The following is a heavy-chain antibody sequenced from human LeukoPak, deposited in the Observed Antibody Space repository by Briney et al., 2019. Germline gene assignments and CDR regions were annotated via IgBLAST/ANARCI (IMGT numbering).Heavy chain of an antibody. V-gene: IGHV3-33*01. CDR2: IWNDGSNK. D-gene: IGHD5-24*01. CDR3: ARDGDGYNYGPDSPAPIDY. CDR1: GFTFSSYG. Sequence: GGSLRLSCAASGFTFSSYGMHWVRQAPGKGLEWVAVIWNDGSNKYYADSVKGRFTISRDNSKNTLYLQMNSLRAEDTAVYYCARDGDGYNYGPDSPAPIDYWGQGTLVTVSS. J-gene: IGHJ4*02.